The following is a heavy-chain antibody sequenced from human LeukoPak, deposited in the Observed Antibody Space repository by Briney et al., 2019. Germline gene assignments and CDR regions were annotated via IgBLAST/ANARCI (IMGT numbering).Heavy chain of an antibody. J-gene: IGHJ4*02. CDR3: ALNSGSGGYYYFDY. CDR1: GFTFSSYG. D-gene: IGHD1-26*01. CDR2: ISYDGSNK. V-gene: IGHV3-30*03. Sequence: GGSLRLSCAASGFTFSSYGMHWVRQAPGKGLEWVAVISYDGSNKYYADSVKGRFTISRDNSKNTLYLQMNSLRAEDTAVYYCALNSGSGGYYYFDYWGQGTLVTVSS.